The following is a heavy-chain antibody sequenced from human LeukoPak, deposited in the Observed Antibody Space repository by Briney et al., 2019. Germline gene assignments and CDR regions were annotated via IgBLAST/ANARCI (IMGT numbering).Heavy chain of an antibody. Sequence: GGSLRLSCAASGFTFSSYTMSWVRQAPGKGLEWVSTITTSDGNTYYADSVKGRFTVSRDNSKNTLYLQMNSLRAEDTAVYYCAKSIAALYWYFDLWGRGTLVTVSS. CDR3: AKSIAALYWYFDL. J-gene: IGHJ2*01. CDR2: ITTSDGNT. V-gene: IGHV3-23*01. CDR1: GFTFSSYT. D-gene: IGHD6-6*01.